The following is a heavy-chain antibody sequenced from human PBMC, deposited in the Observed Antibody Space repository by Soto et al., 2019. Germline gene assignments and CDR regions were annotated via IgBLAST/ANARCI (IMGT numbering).Heavy chain of an antibody. V-gene: IGHV1-69*04. CDR1: GGTFSSYT. D-gene: IGHD6-13*01. Sequence: GASVKVSCKASGGTFSSYTISWVRQAPGQGLEWMGRIIPILGIANYAQKFQGRVTITADKSTSTAYMELNSLRAEDTAVYYCAKDQGSSWYEIDYWGQGTLVTVSS. CDR3: AKDQGSSWYEIDY. CDR2: IIPILGIA. J-gene: IGHJ4*02.